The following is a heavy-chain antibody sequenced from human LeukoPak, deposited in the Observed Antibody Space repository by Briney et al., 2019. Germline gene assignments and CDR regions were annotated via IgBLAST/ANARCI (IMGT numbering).Heavy chain of an antibody. V-gene: IGHV4-34*01. CDR1: GGSFSGYY. CDR2: INHSGST. Sequence: PSETLSLTCAVYGGSFSGYYWSWIRQPPGKGLEWIGEINHSGSTNYNPSLKSRVTISVDTSKNQFSLKLSSVTAADTAVYYCAGGLSVDYWGQGTLVTVSS. J-gene: IGHJ4*02. CDR3: AGGLSVDY.